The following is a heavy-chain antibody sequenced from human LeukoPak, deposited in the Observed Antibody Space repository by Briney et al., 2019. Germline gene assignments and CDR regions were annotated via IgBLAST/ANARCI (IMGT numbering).Heavy chain of an antibody. V-gene: IGHV3-33*01. Sequence: GGSLRLSCAASGFTFSSYGMHWVRQAPGKGLEWVAVIWYDGSNKYYADSVKGRFTISRDNSKNTLYLQINSLRAEDTAVYYCARGDDSSYSDYWGQGTLVTVSS. CDR1: GFTFSSYG. D-gene: IGHD3-22*01. J-gene: IGHJ4*02. CDR3: ARGDDSSYSDY. CDR2: IWYDGSNK.